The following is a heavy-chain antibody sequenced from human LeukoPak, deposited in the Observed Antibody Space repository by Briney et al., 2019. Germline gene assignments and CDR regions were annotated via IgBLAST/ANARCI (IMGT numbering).Heavy chain of an antibody. V-gene: IGHV3-11*04. CDR2: ISRSGSTK. D-gene: IGHD1-26*01. Sequence: GGSLRLSCAASGFTFSDYNMRWIRQAPGKGLEWVSSISRSGSTKYYADSVKGRFTISRDNAKNSLFLQMNSLRAEDTAVYYCARRQGRRGIVGPTILKGAFDIWGQGTKVTVSS. CDR3: ARRQGRRGIVGPTILKGAFDI. CDR1: GFTFSDYN. J-gene: IGHJ3*02.